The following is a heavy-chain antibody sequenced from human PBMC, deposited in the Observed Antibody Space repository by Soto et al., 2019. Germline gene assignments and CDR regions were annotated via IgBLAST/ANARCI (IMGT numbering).Heavy chain of an antibody. V-gene: IGHV3-74*03. J-gene: IGHJ5*02. CDR3: ARDFIARGSDYNWFDP. Sequence: EVQVVESGGGLVQPGGSLRLSCAASGFIFSSYWMHWVRQVPGKGPVWVARINSDGRNTKYTDSVKGRFTISRDNAKNTLYLQMNSLRAEDTAVYYCARDFIARGSDYNWFDPWGKGTVVTVSS. CDR2: INSDGRNT. D-gene: IGHD3-10*01. CDR1: GFIFSSYW.